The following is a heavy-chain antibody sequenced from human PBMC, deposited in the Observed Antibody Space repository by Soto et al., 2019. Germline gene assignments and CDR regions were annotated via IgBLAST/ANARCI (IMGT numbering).Heavy chain of an antibody. CDR1: GGSIDNYEYY. J-gene: IGHJ4*02. Sequence: SETLSLTCTVSGGSIDNYEYYWTWIRQPPGKGLEWVGYIYYSGRTNYIPSLNSRLTISLDTSKNQFSLRLTSVSAADTAMYYCARDRSNSPDYFDYWGQGTLVTVSS. D-gene: IGHD6-6*01. CDR2: IYYSGRT. CDR3: ARDRSNSPDYFDY. V-gene: IGHV4-30-4*01.